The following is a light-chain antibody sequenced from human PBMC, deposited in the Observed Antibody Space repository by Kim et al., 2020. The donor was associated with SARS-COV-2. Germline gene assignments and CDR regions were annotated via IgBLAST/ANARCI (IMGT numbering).Light chain of an antibody. J-gene: IGLJ3*02. V-gene: IGLV1-40*01. CDR2: GNS. Sequence: VTFSCTGSSSNNGAGYDVHWYQQLPGTAPKLLIYGNSNRPSGVPDRFSGSKSGTSASLAITGLQAEDEADYYCQSYDSSLSGSRVFGGGTQLTVL. CDR3: QSYDSSLSGSRV. CDR1: SSNNGAGYD.